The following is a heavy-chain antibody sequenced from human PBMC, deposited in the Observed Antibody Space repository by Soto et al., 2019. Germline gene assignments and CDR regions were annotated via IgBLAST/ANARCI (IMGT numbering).Heavy chain of an antibody. CDR3: ARGGRIVDTGIGYYYYHAMDV. CDR1: GYTFTSYY. CDR2: FNPTGDTA. J-gene: IGHJ6*02. D-gene: IGHD5-18*01. Sequence: VASVKVSCKASGYTFTSYYIHWVRQAPGQGLEWMGIFNPTGDTASYAQKLQGRVTMTRDTSTGTAYMELGSLRSEDTAVYYGARGGRIVDTGIGYYYYHAMDVWGQGTTVTVSS. V-gene: IGHV1-46*01.